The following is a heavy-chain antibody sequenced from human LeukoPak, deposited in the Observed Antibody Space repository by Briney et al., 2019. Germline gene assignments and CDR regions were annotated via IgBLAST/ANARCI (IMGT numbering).Heavy chain of an antibody. CDR1: GGSISSSSHY. D-gene: IGHD3-22*01. Sequence: PSETLSLTCTVSGGSISSSSHYWGWIRQPPGRGLEWIGSIYYSGSTYYNPSLKSRVTISVDTSKNQFSLRLSSVTAADTAVYFCARQKITTSDCWGQGTLVTVSS. CDR2: IYYSGST. V-gene: IGHV4-39*01. J-gene: IGHJ4*02. CDR3: ARQKITTSDC.